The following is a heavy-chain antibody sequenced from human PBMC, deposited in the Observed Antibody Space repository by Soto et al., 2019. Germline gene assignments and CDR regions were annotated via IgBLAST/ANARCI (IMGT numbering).Heavy chain of an antibody. CDR1: GGTFSSYA. J-gene: IGHJ6*02. Sequence: SVKVSCKTSGGTFSSYAISWVRQAPGQGLEWMGGIIPIFGTPNYAQRFQGRVTITADESTSTAYMELSSLSSEDSAADYCAGRTWIQRWSLDCSGMDVWGQWPTVT. CDR3: AGRTWIQRWSLDCSGMDV. CDR2: IIPIFGTP. D-gene: IGHD5-18*01. V-gene: IGHV1-69*13.